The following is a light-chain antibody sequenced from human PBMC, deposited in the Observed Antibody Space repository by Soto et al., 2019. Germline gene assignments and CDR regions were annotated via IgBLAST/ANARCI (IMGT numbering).Light chain of an antibody. CDR2: SAS. J-gene: IGKJ1*01. CDR1: QGIGTD. V-gene: IGKV1-39*01. CDR3: QQSYFTPTWT. Sequence: DIQMTQAPSSLSASVGDRVTITGRGSQGIGTDLGWYRQKPGRAPERLIYSASNLQSGVPSRFSGSGSGTDFTLTISSLQPEDFATYYCQQSYFTPTWTFGQGTKVDIK.